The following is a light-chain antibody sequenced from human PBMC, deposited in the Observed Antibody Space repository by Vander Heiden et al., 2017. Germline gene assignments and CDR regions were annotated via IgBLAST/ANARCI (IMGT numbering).Light chain of an antibody. V-gene: IGKV1-9*01. Sequence: DTQLTQSPSFLSASVGDRVTITCRASQGISSYLAWYQQKPGKAPKLLIYAASTLQSGVPSRFSGSGSGTEFTLTISSLQPEDFATYYCQQLNSYPLFGGGTKVEIK. CDR1: QGISSY. CDR3: QQLNSYPL. J-gene: IGKJ4*01. CDR2: AAS.